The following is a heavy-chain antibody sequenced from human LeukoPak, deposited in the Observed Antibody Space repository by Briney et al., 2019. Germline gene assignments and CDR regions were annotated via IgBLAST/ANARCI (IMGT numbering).Heavy chain of an antibody. Sequence: SETLSLTCAVYGGSFGGYYWSWIRQPPGKGLEWIGEINHSESTNYNPSLKSRVTISVDTSKNQFSLKLSSVTAADTAVYYCARSAAKEFDYWGQGTLVTVSS. V-gene: IGHV4-34*01. CDR3: ARSAAKEFDY. J-gene: IGHJ4*02. CDR1: GGSFGGYY. CDR2: INHSEST. D-gene: IGHD2-2*01.